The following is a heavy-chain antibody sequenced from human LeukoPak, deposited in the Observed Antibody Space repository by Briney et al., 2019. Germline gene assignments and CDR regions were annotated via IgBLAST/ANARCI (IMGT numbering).Heavy chain of an antibody. J-gene: IGHJ4*02. V-gene: IGHV1-2*02. CDR2: INPNSGGT. D-gene: IGHD3-10*01. Sequence: ASVKVSCEASGYTFTGYYMHWVRQAPGQGLEWMGWINPNSGGTNYAQKFQGRVTMTRDTSISTAYMELSRLRSDDTAVYYCARKPMVRGVNVIDYWGQGTLVTVSS. CDR1: GYTFTGYY. CDR3: ARKPMVRGVNVIDY.